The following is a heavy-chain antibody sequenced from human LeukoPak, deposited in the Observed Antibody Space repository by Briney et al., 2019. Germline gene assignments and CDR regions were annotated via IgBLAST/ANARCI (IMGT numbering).Heavy chain of an antibody. D-gene: IGHD2/OR15-2a*01. Sequence: SQTLSLTCTVSDGSISSGEYYWSWIRQPPGKGLEWIGYFSYTGSTYYNPSVKSRVSISVDTSKNQFSLKLTSVTAADTAVYYCARALNGYFYAFDSWGQGTLVTVSS. CDR1: DGSISSGEYY. J-gene: IGHJ4*02. CDR2: FSYTGST. CDR3: ARALNGYFYAFDS. V-gene: IGHV4-30-4*01.